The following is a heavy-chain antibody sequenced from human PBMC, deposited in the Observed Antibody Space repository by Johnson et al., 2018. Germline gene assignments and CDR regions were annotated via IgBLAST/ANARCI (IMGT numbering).Heavy chain of an antibody. J-gene: IGHJ6*02. Sequence: VQLQESGGGFVQPGWSLRLSCAASGFTFSSYWMHWVRQAPGKGLVWVSRINSDGRSTSYADSVKGRFTISRDNAKNTLYLQMNSLRAEDTAVYYCARERHDFWSGYSYYYYGMDVWGQGTTVTVSS. CDR1: GFTFSSYW. D-gene: IGHD3-3*01. V-gene: IGHV3-74*01. CDR2: INSDGRST. CDR3: ARERHDFWSGYSYYYYGMDV.